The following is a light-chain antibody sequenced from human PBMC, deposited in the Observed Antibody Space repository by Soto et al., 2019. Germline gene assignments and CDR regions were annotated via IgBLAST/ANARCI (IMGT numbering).Light chain of an antibody. CDR1: SSDVGGYNY. J-gene: IGLJ1*01. V-gene: IGLV2-14*01. CDR3: SSYTSDSTYV. CDR2: DVS. Sequence: QSVLTQPASVTRSHGQSIAISCTGTSSDVGGYNYVSWYQQHPGKAPKFIIYDVSSRPSGVSDRFSGSKSGNTASLTISGLQAEDEADYYCSSYTSDSTYVLGSGTKVTV.